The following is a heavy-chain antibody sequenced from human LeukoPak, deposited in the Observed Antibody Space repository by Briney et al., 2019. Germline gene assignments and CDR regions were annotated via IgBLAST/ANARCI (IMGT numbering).Heavy chain of an antibody. V-gene: IGHV3-23*01. CDR2: ISGSGGST. J-gene: IGHJ4*02. CDR1: GFTFSSYA. D-gene: IGHD3-22*01. CDR3: AKSPYYDSSGYYYGDY. Sequence: GGSLRLSCAASGFTFSSYAMSWVRQAPGKGLEWVSAISGSGGSTYYADSVKGRFTTSRDNSKNTLYLQMNSLRVDDTAVYSCAKSPYYDSSGYYYGDYWGQGTLVTVSS.